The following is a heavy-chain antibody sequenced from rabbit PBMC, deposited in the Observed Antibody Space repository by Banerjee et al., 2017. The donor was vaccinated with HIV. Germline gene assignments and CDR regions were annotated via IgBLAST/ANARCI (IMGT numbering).Heavy chain of an antibody. CDR1: GFSFNNKYE. CDR3: ARDLAGVISWNFGL. J-gene: IGHJ4*01. D-gene: IGHD1-1*01. Sequence: QEQLEESGGGLVQPEGSLTLTFTASGFSFNNKYEMCWVRQAPGKGLEWIACINTSSGTTVSASWARGRFTIYKAAPTTVTLQMTSLTAAATAPYFCARDLAGVISWNFGLWGPGTLVTVS. V-gene: IGHV1S45*01. CDR2: INTSSGTT.